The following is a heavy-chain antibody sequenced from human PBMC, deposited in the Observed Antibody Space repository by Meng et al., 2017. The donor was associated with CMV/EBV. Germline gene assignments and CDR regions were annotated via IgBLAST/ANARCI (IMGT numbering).Heavy chain of an antibody. D-gene: IGHD6-19*01. V-gene: IGHV3-23*01. Sequence: TGFTFNSTSMVWGRQAPGKGLEWVSTVVSTGVSTYYADSVKGRFTISRDNSKNPLYLQMTSLRAEDTAVYYCAKPRGSGLKYFFDFWGQGTLVTVSS. CDR3: AKPRGSGLKYFFDF. CDR1: GFTFNSTS. CDR2: VVSTGVST. J-gene: IGHJ4*02.